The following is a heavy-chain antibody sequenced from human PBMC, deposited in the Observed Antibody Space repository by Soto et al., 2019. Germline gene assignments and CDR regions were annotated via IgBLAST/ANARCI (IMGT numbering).Heavy chain of an antibody. Sequence: SETLSLTCTVSGGSISSGGYYWSWIRQHPGKGLEWIGYTYYSGSTYYNPSLKSRVTISVDTSKNQFSLKLSSVTAADTAVYYCALFSYDILTGYLGGLDYWGRGTLVTVSS. CDR3: ALFSYDILTGYLGGLDY. D-gene: IGHD3-9*01. CDR1: GGSISSGGYY. CDR2: TYYSGST. J-gene: IGHJ4*02. V-gene: IGHV4-31*03.